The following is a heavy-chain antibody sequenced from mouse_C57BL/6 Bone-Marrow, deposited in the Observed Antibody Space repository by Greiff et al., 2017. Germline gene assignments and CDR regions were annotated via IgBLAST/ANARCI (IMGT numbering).Heavy chain of an antibody. Sequence: QVQLQQSGAELVRPGASVTLSCKASGYTFTDYEMHWVKQTPVHGLEWIGAIDPETGGTAYTQKFKGKAILTADKSSSTAYMELRSLTSEDSAVYYCTRSIYYYGSSYIYWGQGTTLTVSS. D-gene: IGHD1-1*01. CDR1: GYTFTDYE. J-gene: IGHJ2*01. CDR3: TRSIYYYGSSYIY. V-gene: IGHV1-15*01. CDR2: IDPETGGT.